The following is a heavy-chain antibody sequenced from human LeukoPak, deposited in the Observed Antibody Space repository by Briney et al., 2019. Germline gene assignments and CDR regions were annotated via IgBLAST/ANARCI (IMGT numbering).Heavy chain of an antibody. CDR3: AKDIRRGTMYYYYYGMDV. D-gene: IGHD4/OR15-4a*01. CDR1: GFAFSSDA. J-gene: IGHJ6*02. CDR2: IGASGITT. Sequence: GGSLRLSCTASGFAFSSDAMNWVRQAPGKGLEWVSGIGASGITTYDADSGKGRFTISRDNSKNTLHLQMNSLRAEDTAVYYCAKDIRRGTMYYYYYGMDVWGQGTTVTVSS. V-gene: IGHV3-23*01.